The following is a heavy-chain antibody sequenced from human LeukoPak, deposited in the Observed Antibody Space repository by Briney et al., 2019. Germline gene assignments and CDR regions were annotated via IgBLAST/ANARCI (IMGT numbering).Heavy chain of an antibody. Sequence: GGSLRLSCAASGFTFSDYYMRWIRPAPGGGLEWVSYIISSGSTIYYADSVKGRFTISRDNATDSLYLQMNSLRGAGTAVYYCAINEGPSTTVSRGAFDIWGQGTMVTVSS. V-gene: IGHV3-11*01. J-gene: IGHJ3*02. CDR2: IISSGSTI. CDR1: GFTFSDYY. CDR3: AINEGPSTTVSRGAFDI. D-gene: IGHD4-17*01.